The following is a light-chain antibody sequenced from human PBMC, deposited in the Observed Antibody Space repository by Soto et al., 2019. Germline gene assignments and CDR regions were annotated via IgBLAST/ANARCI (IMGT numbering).Light chain of an antibody. V-gene: IGKV3-15*01. CDR2: DAS. J-gene: IGKJ2*01. CDR3: QQYNNWPPMYT. Sequence: EIVMTQSPAILSVSPGERATLSCRASQSVSSNLAWYHQQPGQAPRLLIYDASTRATGIPARFSGSGSGTEFTLTISSLQSEDFAVYYCQQYNNWPPMYTFGQGTKVDIK. CDR1: QSVSSN.